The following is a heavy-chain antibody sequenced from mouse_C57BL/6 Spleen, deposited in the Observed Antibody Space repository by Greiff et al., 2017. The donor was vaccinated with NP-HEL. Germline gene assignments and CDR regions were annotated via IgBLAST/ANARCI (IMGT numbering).Heavy chain of an antibody. Sequence: VQLQQSGAELVRPGASVTLSCKASGYTFTDYEMHWVKQTPVHGLEWIGAIDPETGGPAYNQKFKGKAILTADKSSSTAYRELRSLTSEDSAVYYCTELAWFAYWGQGTLVTVSA. D-gene: IGHD4-1*01. CDR3: TELAWFAY. CDR1: GYTFTDYE. V-gene: IGHV1-15*01. J-gene: IGHJ3*01. CDR2: IDPETGGP.